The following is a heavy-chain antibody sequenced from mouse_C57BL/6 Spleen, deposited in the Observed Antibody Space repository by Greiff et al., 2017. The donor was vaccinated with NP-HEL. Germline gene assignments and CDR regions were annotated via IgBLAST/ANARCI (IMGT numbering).Heavy chain of an antibody. CDR1: GYTFTSYG. J-gene: IGHJ2*01. D-gene: IGHD2-4*01. Sequence: QVQLQQSGAELARPGASVKLSCKASGYTFTSYGISWVKQRTGQGLEWIGEIYPRSGNTYYNEKFKGKATLTADKSSSTAYIELRILTSEDSAVYFCARWSDYGGYFDYWGQGTTLTVSS. V-gene: IGHV1-81*01. CDR3: ARWSDYGGYFDY. CDR2: IYPRSGNT.